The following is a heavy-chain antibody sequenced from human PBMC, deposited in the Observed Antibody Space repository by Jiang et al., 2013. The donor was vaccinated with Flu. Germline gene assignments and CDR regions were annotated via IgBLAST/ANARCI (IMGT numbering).Heavy chain of an antibody. Sequence: GPGLVKPSETLSLTCTVSGGSISSYYWSWIRQPPGKGLEWIGYIYYSGSTNYNPSLKSRVTISVDTSKNQFSLKLSSVTAADTAVYYCARVADHPIGETGYYKRGPQSIWFDPWGQGTLVTVSS. D-gene: IGHD3-9*01. V-gene: IGHV4-59*01. J-gene: IGHJ5*02. CDR1: GGSISSYY. CDR2: IYYSGST. CDR3: ARVADHPIGETGYYKRGPQSIWFDP.